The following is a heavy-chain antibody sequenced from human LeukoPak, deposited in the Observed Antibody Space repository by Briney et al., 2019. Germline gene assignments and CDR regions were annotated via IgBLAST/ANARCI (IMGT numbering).Heavy chain of an antibody. D-gene: IGHD6-25*01. V-gene: IGHV4-28*01. CDR3: ARNASSGFFNA. CDR2: IHHSGNRFESGST. J-gene: IGHJ5*02. CDR1: GHSIINTYY. Sequence: SETLSLTCTVSGHSIINTYYWGWIRPSPGKGLEWIGSIHHSGNRFESGSTHYNPSLRSRVTVSADTSKNQFSLTLRSVTAAATAVYFCARNASSGFFNAWGRGTLDTVSS.